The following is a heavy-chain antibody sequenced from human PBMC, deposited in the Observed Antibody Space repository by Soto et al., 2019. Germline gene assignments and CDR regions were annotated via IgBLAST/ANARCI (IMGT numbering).Heavy chain of an antibody. V-gene: IGHV4-34*02. CDR3: ARGRVRSSGLAWFDS. Sequence: QVQLQQRGAGLWKPAETVSLTCTVLGGSFGGFVWSWIRQPPGKGLEWIGESNHGGTTNYNPSLESRVVISVDPFKKQFSLELTSVTAADTGVYFCARGRVRSSGLAWFDSWGPGTLVTVSS. D-gene: IGHD1-26*01. J-gene: IGHJ5*01. CDR1: GGSFGGFV. CDR2: SNHGGTT.